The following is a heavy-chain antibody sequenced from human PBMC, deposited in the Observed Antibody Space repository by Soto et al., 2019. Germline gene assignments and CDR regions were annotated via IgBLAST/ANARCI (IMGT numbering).Heavy chain of an antibody. V-gene: IGHV3-23*01. CDR2: TTGSGANK. D-gene: IGHD4-17*01. Sequence: EVNLLESGGGVVQPGESLRISCVGSGFTFKNYAMTWVRQAPGKGLEWVSGTTGSGANKHYADSVRGRFTISRDNSKKTLYLEMKSLRVEDTAVYYCAKDGDFGEDGTAEDVEHWGQGTLVTVSS. J-gene: IGHJ1*01. CDR3: AKDGDFGEDGTAEDVEH. CDR1: GFTFKNYA.